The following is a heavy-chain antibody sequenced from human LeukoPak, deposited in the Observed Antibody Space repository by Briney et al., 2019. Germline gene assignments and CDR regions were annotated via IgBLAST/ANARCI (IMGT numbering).Heavy chain of an antibody. J-gene: IGHJ4*02. CDR2: ISGRGGTI. D-gene: IGHD3-10*01. V-gene: IGHV3-48*04. CDR3: ARDPDYYGSGADY. CDR1: GFTFGDFS. Sequence: GGSLRLSCAASGFTFGDFSINWVRQAPGKGLEWISYISGRGGTINYADSVKGRFTISRDNAKNSLYLQMNSLRAEDTAVYYCARDPDYYGSGADYWGQGTLVTVSS.